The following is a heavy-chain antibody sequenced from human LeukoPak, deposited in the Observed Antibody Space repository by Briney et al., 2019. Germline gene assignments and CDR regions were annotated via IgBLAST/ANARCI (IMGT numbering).Heavy chain of an antibody. J-gene: IGHJ4*02. CDR2: ISTQSGNT. V-gene: IGHV1-18*01. CDR3: ARGAYCDK. D-gene: IGHD1-26*01. CDR1: GYTLTSYG. Sequence: ASVKVSCKASGYTLTSYGINWMRQAPGQGLEWMGWISTQSGNTNYAQKVQGRLTLTTDGSTNTAYMELRSLRSDDTAVYYCARGAYCDKWGQGTMVTVSS.